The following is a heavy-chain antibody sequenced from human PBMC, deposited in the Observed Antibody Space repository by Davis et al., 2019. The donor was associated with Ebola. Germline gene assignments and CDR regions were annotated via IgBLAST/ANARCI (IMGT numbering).Heavy chain of an antibody. CDR3: ARNREGYCSGGSCYANYYYYYGMDV. V-gene: IGHV3-21*01. Sequence: GGSLRLSCAASGFIFSSYNMNWVRQAPGKGLEWVSSISSSSSYIYYADSVKRRFTISRDNAKNSLYLQMNSLRAEDTAVYYCARNREGYCSGGSCYANYYYYYGMDVWGQGTTITVSS. J-gene: IGHJ6*02. D-gene: IGHD2-15*01. CDR1: GFIFSSYN. CDR2: ISSSSSYI.